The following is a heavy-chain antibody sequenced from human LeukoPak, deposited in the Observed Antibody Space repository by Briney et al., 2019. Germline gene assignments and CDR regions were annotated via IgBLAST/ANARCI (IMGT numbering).Heavy chain of an antibody. CDR1: GYTFTGYY. CDR2: ISAYNGNT. Sequence: ASVKVSCKASGYTFTGYYMHWVRQAPGQGLEWMGWISAYNGNTNYAQKLQGRVTMTTDTSTSTAYTELRSLRSDDTAVYYCARVKWTTNWFDPWGQGTLVTVSS. V-gene: IGHV1-18*04. D-gene: IGHD4-11*01. J-gene: IGHJ5*02. CDR3: ARVKWTTNWFDP.